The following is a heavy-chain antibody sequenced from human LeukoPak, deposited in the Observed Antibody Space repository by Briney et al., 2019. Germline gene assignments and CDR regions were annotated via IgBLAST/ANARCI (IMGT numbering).Heavy chain of an antibody. V-gene: IGHV1-69*06. CDR3: ARGNDYGDYVDNYYYYGMDV. Sequence: ASVKVSCKASGGTFSSYAISWVRQAPGQGIEWMGGIIPIFGTANYAQKFQGRVTITADKSTSTAYMELSSLRSEDTAVYYCARGNDYGDYVDNYYYYGMDVWGKGTTVTVSS. J-gene: IGHJ6*04. CDR2: IIPIFGTA. CDR1: GGTFSSYA. D-gene: IGHD4-17*01.